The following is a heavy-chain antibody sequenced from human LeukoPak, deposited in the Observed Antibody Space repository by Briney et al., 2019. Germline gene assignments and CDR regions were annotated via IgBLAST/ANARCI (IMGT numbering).Heavy chain of an antibody. V-gene: IGHV3-48*03. J-gene: IGHJ4*02. CDR3: VRGKSVGGYQPYY. CDR1: GFTFSSYE. CDR2: ISSSGSTI. D-gene: IGHD5-12*01. Sequence: GGSLRLSCAASGFTFSSYEMNWVRQAPGKGLEWVSYISSSGSTIYYADSVKGRFTISRDNAKNSLYLQMNSLRAEDTAVYYCVRGKSVGGYQPYYWGQGTRVTVSS.